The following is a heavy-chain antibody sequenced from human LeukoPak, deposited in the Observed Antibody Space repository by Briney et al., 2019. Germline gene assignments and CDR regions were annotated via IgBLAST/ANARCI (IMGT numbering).Heavy chain of an antibody. CDR2: ISSSSSYI. Sequence: PGGFLILSCAASGFTFSSYSMNLVRQAAGEGLELVSFISSSSSYIYYADSVKGRFTISRDNAKNSLYLQMNSLRAEDTAVYYCARDGGGYSYGFPRTEGYWGQGTLVTVSS. CDR1: GFTFSSYS. J-gene: IGHJ4*02. V-gene: IGHV3-21*01. CDR3: ARDGGGYSYGFPRTEGY. D-gene: IGHD5-18*01.